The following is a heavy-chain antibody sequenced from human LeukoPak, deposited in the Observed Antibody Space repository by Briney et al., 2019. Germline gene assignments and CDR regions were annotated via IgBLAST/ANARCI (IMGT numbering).Heavy chain of an antibody. D-gene: IGHD6-19*01. J-gene: IGHJ5*02. Sequence: PGGSLRLSCAASGFTFSSSAMSWIRQAPGKGLEWVSYISSSGSTIYYADSVKGRFTISRDNAKNSLYLQMNSLRAEDTAVYYCARDRAAVAGNNWFDPWGQGTLVTVSS. V-gene: IGHV3-11*01. CDR3: ARDRAAVAGNNWFDP. CDR2: ISSSGSTI. CDR1: GFTFSSSA.